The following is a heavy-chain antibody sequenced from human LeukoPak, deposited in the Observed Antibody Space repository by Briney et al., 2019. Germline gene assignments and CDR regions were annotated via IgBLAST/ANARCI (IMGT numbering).Heavy chain of an antibody. D-gene: IGHD1-26*01. CDR3: ARQDVIVGANTLVH. J-gene: IGHJ4*02. Sequence: PSETLSLTCTVSGGSISSYYWSWVRQPPGKGLEWICYIYYSGSTNYNPYLKSRVTIAVDPSNNQVPLKLRILTAADTAVYYCARQDVIVGANTLVHWGQGILVTVSS. CDR1: GGSISSYY. CDR2: IYYSGST. V-gene: IGHV4-59*08.